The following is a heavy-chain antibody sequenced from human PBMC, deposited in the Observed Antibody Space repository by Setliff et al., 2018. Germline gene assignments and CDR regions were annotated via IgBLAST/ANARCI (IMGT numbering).Heavy chain of an antibody. J-gene: IGHJ4*02. CDR3: ARRHCSGGSCYSLNYFDY. Sequence: SETLSLTCAVSGYFISSGYYWGWIRQPPGKGLGRIGSIYHSGSTYYNPSLKCRVTISVDTSKKQFSLKLSSVTAADTAVYYCARRHCSGGSCYSLNYFDYWGQGTLVTVSS. D-gene: IGHD2-15*01. CDR1: GYFISSGYY. V-gene: IGHV4-38-2*01. CDR2: IYHSGST.